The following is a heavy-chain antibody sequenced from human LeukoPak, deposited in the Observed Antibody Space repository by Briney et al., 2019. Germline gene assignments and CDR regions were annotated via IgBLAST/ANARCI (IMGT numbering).Heavy chain of an antibody. CDR1: GDSISGTNW. Sequence: IPSGTLSLTCAVSGDSISGTNWWSWVRQSPGKGLEWIGEMYHTGSSNYNPSLKSRVTISVDKSKNQFSLRLSSVTAADTAVYYCSRLYGDYGWFDPWGQGTLVTVSS. D-gene: IGHD4-17*01. CDR3: SRLYGDYGWFDP. CDR2: MYHTGSS. J-gene: IGHJ5*02. V-gene: IGHV4-4*02.